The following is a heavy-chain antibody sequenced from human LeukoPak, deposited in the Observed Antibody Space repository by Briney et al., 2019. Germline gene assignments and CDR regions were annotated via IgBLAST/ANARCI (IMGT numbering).Heavy chain of an antibody. Sequence: ASVKVSCKASGYTFTSYDINWVRQAPGQGLEWMGWVNCKSGNTGNIQKFQGRVTMTADSSTSTAYMELSSLRSDDTAVYYCARDPRDWSGKDDAFDVWGQGTMVTVSS. D-gene: IGHD3-3*01. CDR3: ARDPRDWSGKDDAFDV. CDR1: GYTFTSYD. J-gene: IGHJ3*01. CDR2: VNCKSGNT. V-gene: IGHV1-8*01.